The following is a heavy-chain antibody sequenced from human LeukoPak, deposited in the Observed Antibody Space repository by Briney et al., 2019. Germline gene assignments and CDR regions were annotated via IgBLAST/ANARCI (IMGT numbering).Heavy chain of an antibody. CDR1: GFTFSSYW. CDR3: ARDLSRAGDFWSGYYTYYYYYMDV. J-gene: IGHJ6*03. Sequence: GGSLRLSCAASGFTFSSYWMSWVRQAPGKGLEGVANIKQDGSEKYYVDSVKGRFTISRDNAKKSLYLQMNSLRAEDTAVYYCARDLSRAGDFWSGYYTYYYYYMDVWGKGTTVTVSS. V-gene: IGHV3-7*01. CDR2: IKQDGSEK. D-gene: IGHD3-3*01.